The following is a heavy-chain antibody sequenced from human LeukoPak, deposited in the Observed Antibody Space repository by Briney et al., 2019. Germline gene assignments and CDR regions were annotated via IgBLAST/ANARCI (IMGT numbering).Heavy chain of an antibody. Sequence: GGCLRLSCAASGFTFSSYSMSWVRQAPGKGLEWVSFISSSSSDIYYADSIKGRFTISRDNAKNSPFLQMNSLRVDDTAVYYCAKDLPAAVDWGQGTLVTVSS. V-gene: IGHV3-21*01. CDR3: AKDLPAAVD. CDR2: ISSSSSDI. CDR1: GFTFSSYS. D-gene: IGHD2-2*01. J-gene: IGHJ4*02.